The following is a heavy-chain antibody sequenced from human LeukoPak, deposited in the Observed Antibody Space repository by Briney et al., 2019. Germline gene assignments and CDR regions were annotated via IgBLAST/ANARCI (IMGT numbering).Heavy chain of an antibody. V-gene: IGHV4-39*01. D-gene: IGHD2-2*01. J-gene: IGHJ4*02. CDR2: IYYSGST. CDR1: GGSISSSSYY. Sequence: SETLSLTCTVSGGSISSSSYYWGWIRQPLGKGLEWIGSIYYSGSTYYNPSLKSRVTISVDTSKNQFSLKLSSVTAADTAVYYCARTGDIVVVPAAEDWGQGTLVTVSS. CDR3: ARTGDIVVVPAAED.